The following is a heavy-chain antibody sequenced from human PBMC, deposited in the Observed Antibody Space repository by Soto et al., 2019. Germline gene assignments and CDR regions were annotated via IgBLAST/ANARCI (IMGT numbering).Heavy chain of an antibody. V-gene: IGHV1-69*13. CDR1: GGTFSSYA. D-gene: IGHD6-19*01. CDR3: ARCGIAVAGHYYCYGMDF. Sequence: GASVKVSCKASGGTFSSYAISWVRHAPGQGLEWMGGIIPIFGTANYAQKFQGRVTITADESTSTAYMELSSLRSEDTAVYYCARCGIAVAGHYYCYGMDFWGQGTTVTVS. CDR2: IIPIFGTA. J-gene: IGHJ6*01.